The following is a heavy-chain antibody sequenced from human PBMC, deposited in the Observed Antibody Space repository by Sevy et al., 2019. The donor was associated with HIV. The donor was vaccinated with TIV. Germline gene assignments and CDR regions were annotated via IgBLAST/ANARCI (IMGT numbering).Heavy chain of an antibody. D-gene: IGHD3-22*01. CDR2: ISYDGSNK. CDR3: AKERTVSYYYYGMDV. V-gene: IGHV3-30*18. J-gene: IGHJ6*02. CDR1: GFTFNSYG. Sequence: GGSLRLSCAASGFTFNSYGMHWVRQAPGKGLEWVAVISYDGSNKYYADSVKGRFTISRDNSKNTLYLQMNSLRAEDTAVYYCAKERTVSYYYYGMDVWGQGTTVTVSS.